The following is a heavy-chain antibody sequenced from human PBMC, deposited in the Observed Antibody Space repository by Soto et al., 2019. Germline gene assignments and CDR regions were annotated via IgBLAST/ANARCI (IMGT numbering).Heavy chain of an antibody. CDR3: ARGGEGILWFGDQNWYFDL. J-gene: IGHJ2*01. D-gene: IGHD3-10*01. CDR1: GFTFSSYA. CDR2: ISYDGSNK. V-gene: IGHV3-30-3*01. Sequence: SLRLSCAASGFTFSSYAMHWVRQAPGKGLEWVAVISYDGSNKYYADSVKGRFTISRDNSKNTLYLQMNSLRAEDTAVYYCARGGEGILWFGDQNWYFDLWGRGTLVTVSS.